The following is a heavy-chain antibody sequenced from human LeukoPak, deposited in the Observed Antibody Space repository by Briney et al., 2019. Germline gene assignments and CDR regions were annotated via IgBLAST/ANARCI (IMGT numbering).Heavy chain of an antibody. Sequence: PGGSLRLSCAASGFTFSSYAMSWVRQAPGKGLEWVSAISGSGGSTYYADSVNGRFTISRDNSKNTLYLQMNSLRAEDTAVYYCAKAATYYDFWSGYYTLDYWGQGTLVTVSS. V-gene: IGHV3-23*01. CDR1: GFTFSSYA. CDR2: ISGSGGST. D-gene: IGHD3-3*01. J-gene: IGHJ4*02. CDR3: AKAATYYDFWSGYYTLDY.